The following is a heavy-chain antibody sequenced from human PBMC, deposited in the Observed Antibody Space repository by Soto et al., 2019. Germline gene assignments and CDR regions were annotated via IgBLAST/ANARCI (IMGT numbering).Heavy chain of an antibody. V-gene: IGHV4-4*02. CDR2: IYHSGST. CDR3: AGVSGSYCYGMDV. CDR1: GGSISSSYW. J-gene: IGHJ6*02. Sequence: QVQLQESGPGLVKPSGTLSLTCAVSGGSISSSYWWSWVRQPPGKGLEWIGEIYHSGSTNYSTSLKSRVTTSVDKSKNQFSLKVTSVTAADTAVYYCAGVSGSYCYGMDVWGQGTTVTVSS.